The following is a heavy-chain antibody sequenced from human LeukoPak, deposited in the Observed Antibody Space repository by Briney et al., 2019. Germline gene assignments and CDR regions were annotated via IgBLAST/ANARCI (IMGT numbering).Heavy chain of an antibody. CDR1: GGTFSSYA. J-gene: IGHJ3*02. D-gene: IGHD1-26*01. Sequence: SVKVSCKASGGTFSSYAISWLRQAPGQGLEWMGRTMPIFGTANYAQKFQGRVTITTDESTSTAYMELSSLRSEDRAVYYCARGIVGAAGAFDIWGQGTMVTVSS. V-gene: IGHV1-69*05. CDR2: TMPIFGTA. CDR3: ARGIVGAAGAFDI.